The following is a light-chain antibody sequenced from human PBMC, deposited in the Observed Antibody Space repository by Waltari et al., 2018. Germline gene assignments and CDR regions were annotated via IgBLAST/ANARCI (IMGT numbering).Light chain of an antibody. V-gene: IGKV3-15*01. CDR1: QNVNTN. J-gene: IGKJ4*01. CDR3: QQHNDWPLT. CDR2: YAS. Sequence: EIVMTQSPATLSVSPGERATLSCRASQNVNTNLAWYQHKPGLAPRLLIYYASTRATGIPARFSGSGSVTEFTLTISSLQSEDFAVYFCQQHNDWPLTFGGGTKVEIK.